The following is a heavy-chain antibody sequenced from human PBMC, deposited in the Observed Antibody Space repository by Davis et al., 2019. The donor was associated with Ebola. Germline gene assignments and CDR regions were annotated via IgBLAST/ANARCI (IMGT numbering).Heavy chain of an antibody. CDR1: GGSISSSSYY. CDR2: INHSGST. D-gene: IGHD1-26*01. Sequence: MPSETLSLTCTVSGGSISSSSYYWGWIRQPPGKGLEWIGEINHSGSTNYNPSLKSRVTISVDTSKNQFSLKLSSVTAADTAVYYCARRVGARSGFDSWGQGSLVTVSS. J-gene: IGHJ4*02. CDR3: ARRVGARSGFDS. V-gene: IGHV4-39*07.